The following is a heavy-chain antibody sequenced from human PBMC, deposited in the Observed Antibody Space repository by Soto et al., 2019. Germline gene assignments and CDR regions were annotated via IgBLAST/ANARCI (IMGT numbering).Heavy chain of an antibody. CDR3: AKGVPFTGGFDP. CDR2: ITGRSAVP. J-gene: IGHJ5*02. Sequence: EGQLLQSGGDLVQPGGSLRLSCAGSGLTLRSYAMTWIRQTPEKGLEWVSTITGRSAVPSYAASVNGRFTVSRDNSTHTVYLQMTSLRPDDTAIYYCAKGVPFTGGFDPWGQGTLVTVSA. D-gene: IGHD3-16*01. CDR1: GLTLRSYA. V-gene: IGHV3-23*01.